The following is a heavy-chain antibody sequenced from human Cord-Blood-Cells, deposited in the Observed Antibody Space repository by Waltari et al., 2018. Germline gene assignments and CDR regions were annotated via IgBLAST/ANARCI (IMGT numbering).Heavy chain of an antibody. CDR2: ISGSGGST. J-gene: IGHJ4*02. V-gene: IGHV3-23*01. CDR3: AKGAYRGSYCKVDY. CDR1: GFTFSSYA. Sequence: EVQLLESGGGLVQPGGSLRLSCAASGFTFSSYAMRWVRHAPGKGLEWVSAISGSGGSTYYADSVKGRFTISRDNSKNTLYLQMNSLRAEDTAVYYCAKGAYRGSYCKVDYWGQGTLVTVSS. D-gene: IGHD3-10*01.